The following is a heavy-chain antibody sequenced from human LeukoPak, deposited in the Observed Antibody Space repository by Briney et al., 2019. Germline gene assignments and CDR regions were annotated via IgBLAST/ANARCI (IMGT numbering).Heavy chain of an antibody. D-gene: IGHD3-9*01. CDR3: ASVMEVGIWLFDY. V-gene: IGHV3-21*01. J-gene: IGHJ4*02. Sequence: GGSLRLSCAASGFTFSTYSMNWVRQAPGKGLEWVSSISSSGNSMYYADSVKGLFTISRDNAKNSLYLQMHSLRAEDTAVYYCASVMEVGIWLFDYWGQGTLVTVSS. CDR1: GFTFSTYS. CDR2: ISSSGNSM.